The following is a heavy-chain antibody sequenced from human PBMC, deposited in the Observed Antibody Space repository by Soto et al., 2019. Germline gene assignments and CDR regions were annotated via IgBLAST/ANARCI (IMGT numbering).Heavy chain of an antibody. J-gene: IGHJ4*02. CDR3: ARDLPAYYDFWSGPDY. Sequence: ASVKVSCKASGYTFTGYYMHWVRQAPGQGLEWMGWINPNSGGTNYAQKFQGRVTMTRDTSISTAYMELSRLRSDDTAVYYCARDLPAYYDFWSGPDYWGQGTLVTGSS. D-gene: IGHD3-3*01. CDR2: INPNSGGT. V-gene: IGHV1-2*02. CDR1: GYTFTGYY.